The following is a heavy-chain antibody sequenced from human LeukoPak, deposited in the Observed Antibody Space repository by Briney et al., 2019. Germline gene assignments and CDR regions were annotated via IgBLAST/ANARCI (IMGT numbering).Heavy chain of an antibody. CDR3: ARGYDYGDYVGDFDY. Sequence: GASVKVSCKASGYTFTSYPISWVRQAPGQGHEWMGWITTYNGNTNYAQKLQGRVTMTTDTSTSTAYMDLRGLRSDDTAVYYCARGYDYGDYVGDFDYWGQGTLVTVSS. J-gene: IGHJ4*02. D-gene: IGHD4-17*01. CDR2: ITTYNGNT. V-gene: IGHV1-18*01. CDR1: GYTFTSYP.